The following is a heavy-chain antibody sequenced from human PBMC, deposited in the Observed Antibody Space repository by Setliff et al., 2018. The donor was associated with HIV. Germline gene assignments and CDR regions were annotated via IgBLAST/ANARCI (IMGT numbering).Heavy chain of an antibody. Sequence: SETLSLTCTVSGGSISNSRYYWSWIRQPPGKGLEWIGEINHSGRTNYNPSLKSRVTISGDRSESQFSLELSSVTAADTAMYYCGAFYYNYGMDVWGQGTTVTVSS. CDR3: GAFYYNYGMDV. J-gene: IGHJ6*02. V-gene: IGHV4-39*07. CDR2: INHSGRT. CDR1: GGSISNSRYY.